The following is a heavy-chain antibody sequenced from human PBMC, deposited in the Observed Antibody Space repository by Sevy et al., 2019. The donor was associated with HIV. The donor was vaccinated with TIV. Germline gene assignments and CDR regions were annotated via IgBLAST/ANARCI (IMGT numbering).Heavy chain of an antibody. CDR1: GFTCSKYS. D-gene: IGHD2-8*01. J-gene: IGHJ4*02. CDR2: LSFGCGEI. V-gene: IGHV3-23*01. CDR3: AREGCTKPHDY. Sequence: GGSLRVSCAASGFTCSKYSMSWVRQPPGKGVEWVSTLSFGCGEINYADSVKGRFTISRDNSKSSVYLQMNNLRPEDTAVYYCAREGCTKPHDYWGQGTLVTVSS.